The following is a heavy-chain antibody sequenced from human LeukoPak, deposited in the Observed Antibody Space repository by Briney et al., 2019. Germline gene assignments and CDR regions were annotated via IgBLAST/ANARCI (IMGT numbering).Heavy chain of an antibody. V-gene: IGHV3-23*01. CDR1: GFTFSSYA. CDR2: ISGSGGST. Sequence: PGGSLRLSCAASGFTFSSYAMSWVRQAPGKGLEWFSPISGSGGSTYYADSVKGRFTISRDNSKNTLYLQMNSLRAEDTAVYYCAKDDSASSGWYEDWFDPWGQGTLVTVSS. J-gene: IGHJ5*02. D-gene: IGHD6-19*01. CDR3: AKDDSASSGWYEDWFDP.